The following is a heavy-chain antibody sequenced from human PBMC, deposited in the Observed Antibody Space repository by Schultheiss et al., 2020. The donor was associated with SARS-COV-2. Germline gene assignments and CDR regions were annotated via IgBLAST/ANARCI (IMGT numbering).Heavy chain of an antibody. Sequence: GESLKISCTASGFTFGDYAMSWVRQAPGKGLEWVGFIRSKAYGGTTEYAASVKGRFTISRDDSKSIAYLQMNSLKTEDTAVYYCTNIYDILTGYSSMDVWGQGTTVTVSS. CDR2: IRSKAYGGTT. CDR1: GFTFGDYA. J-gene: IGHJ6*02. CDR3: TNIYDILTGYSSMDV. D-gene: IGHD3-9*01. V-gene: IGHV3-49*04.